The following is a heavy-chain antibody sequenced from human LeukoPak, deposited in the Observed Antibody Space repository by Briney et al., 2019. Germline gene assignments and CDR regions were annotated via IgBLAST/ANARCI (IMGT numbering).Heavy chain of an antibody. CDR2: IRYDGISK. CDR1: GFIFSNDG. J-gene: IGHJ4*02. CDR3: AKDLLGATSY. V-gene: IGHV3-30*02. Sequence: PGGSLKLSCAASGFIFSNDGIHWVRQAPGKGLEWVAFIRYDGISKYYADSVKGRFTISRDNSKNTLYLQMNSLRGEDTALYYCAKDLLGATSYWGQGTLVTVSS. D-gene: IGHD1-26*01.